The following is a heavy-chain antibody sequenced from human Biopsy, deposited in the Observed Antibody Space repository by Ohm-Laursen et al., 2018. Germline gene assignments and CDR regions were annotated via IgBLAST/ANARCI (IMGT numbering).Heavy chain of an antibody. CDR2: ISYNERT. CDR1: GDSVKTSGYL. Sequence: TLSLTCSVSGDSVKTSGYLWAWIRQRPGKGLERIGYISYNERTHYNPSLTSRLAISFDTSNNRISLQLRSVNVADTAVYYCVREPKTGTAEAWYFDLWGRGSPVTVPS. J-gene: IGHJ2*01. CDR3: VREPKTGTAEAWYFDL. D-gene: IGHD3-9*01. V-gene: IGHV4-31*03.